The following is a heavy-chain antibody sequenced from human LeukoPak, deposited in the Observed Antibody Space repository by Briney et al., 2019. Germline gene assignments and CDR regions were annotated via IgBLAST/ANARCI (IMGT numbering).Heavy chain of an antibody. CDR1: GFTFSSYA. Sequence: GGSLRLSCAASGFTFSSYAMSWVRQAPGKRLEWVSSIGTDTHYADSVKGRFTVSRDNSKNTLYLQMNSLGAEDTAVYYCAKGIQLSYWGQGTLVTVSS. J-gene: IGHJ4*02. D-gene: IGHD5-18*01. CDR3: AKGIQLSY. V-gene: IGHV3-23*01. CDR2: IGTDT.